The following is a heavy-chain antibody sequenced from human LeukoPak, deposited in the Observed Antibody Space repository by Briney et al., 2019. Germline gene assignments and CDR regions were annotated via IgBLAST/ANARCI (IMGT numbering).Heavy chain of an antibody. Sequence: GASVKVSCKASGYTFTSYGISWLRQAPGQGLEWMGWISAYNGNTNYAQKLQGRVTMTTDTSTSTAYMELRSLRSDDTAVYYCARIHEVLLWFGDQTIDYWGQGTLVTVSS. CDR3: ARIHEVLLWFGDQTIDY. J-gene: IGHJ4*02. CDR2: ISAYNGNT. V-gene: IGHV1-18*01. CDR1: GYTFTSYG. D-gene: IGHD3-10*01.